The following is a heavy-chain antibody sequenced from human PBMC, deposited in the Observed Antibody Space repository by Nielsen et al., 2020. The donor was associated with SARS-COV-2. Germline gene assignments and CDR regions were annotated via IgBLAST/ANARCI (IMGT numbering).Heavy chain of an antibody. V-gene: IGHV3-30*18. D-gene: IGHD3-22*01. J-gene: IGHJ6*02. Sequence: VRQAPGKGLEWVAVLAYDESYKYYADSVKGRFTISRDSSKNTLYLQMNSLRAEDTAVYYCAKDRYYYDSSGYYYSPYYYYGMDVWGQGTAVTVSS. CDR3: AKDRYYYDSSGYYYSPYYYYGMDV. CDR2: LAYDESYK.